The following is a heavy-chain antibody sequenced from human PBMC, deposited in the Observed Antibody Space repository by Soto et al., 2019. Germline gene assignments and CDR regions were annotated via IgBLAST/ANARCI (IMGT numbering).Heavy chain of an antibody. V-gene: IGHV3-74*01. CDR3: AKDSWYFDL. CDR2: IDTSGSST. J-gene: IGHJ4*02. D-gene: IGHD6-13*01. Sequence: PGGSLRLSCEASGFIFTNFWVHWVRQVPGKGLVWVSRIDTSGSSTSYADSVKGRFTISRDNAKNTVSLQMNSLRAEDTGVYYCAKDSWYFDLWSQGSLVTVSS. CDR1: GFIFTNFW.